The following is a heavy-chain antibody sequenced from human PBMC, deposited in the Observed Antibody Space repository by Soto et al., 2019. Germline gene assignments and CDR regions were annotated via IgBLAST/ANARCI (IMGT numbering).Heavy chain of an antibody. CDR3: AHAPGIAVTTNWFDP. CDR2: IDWDDDK. V-gene: IGHV2-5*02. Sequence: QITLKESGPTLMKPTQTLTLTCTFSGFSLSTSEVGVGWIRQPPGKALQWLALIDWDDDKRYSPSLKSRLTITKDTSKNQVVLTMTNMDPVDTATYYCAHAPGIAVTTNWFDPWGQGILVTVSS. CDR1: GFSLSTSEVG. D-gene: IGHD6-19*01. J-gene: IGHJ5*02.